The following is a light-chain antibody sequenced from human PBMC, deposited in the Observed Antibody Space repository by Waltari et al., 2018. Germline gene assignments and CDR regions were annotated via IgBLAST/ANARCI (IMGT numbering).Light chain of an antibody. CDR2: DAS. Sequence: EIVLTQSQATLSLSPGERATLSCRASQSVSSYLAWYQQKPGQAPRLLIYDASNRATGIPARFSGSGSGTDFTLTISSLEPEDFALYYCQQRSKWPITFGQGTRLEIK. J-gene: IGKJ5*01. CDR1: QSVSSY. V-gene: IGKV3-11*01. CDR3: QQRSKWPIT.